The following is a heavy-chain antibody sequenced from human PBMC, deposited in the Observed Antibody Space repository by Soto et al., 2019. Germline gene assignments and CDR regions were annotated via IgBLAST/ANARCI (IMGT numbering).Heavy chain of an antibody. CDR1: GFTFSSYS. J-gene: IGHJ4*02. CDR3: ARDRRSIAARPYFDY. Sequence: SLRLSCAASGFTFSSYSMNWVRQAPGKGLEWVSYISSSSSTIYYADSVKGRFTISRDNAKNSLYLQMNSLRDEDTAVYYCARDRRSIAARPYFDYWGQGTLVTV. CDR2: ISSSSSTI. D-gene: IGHD6-6*01. V-gene: IGHV3-48*02.